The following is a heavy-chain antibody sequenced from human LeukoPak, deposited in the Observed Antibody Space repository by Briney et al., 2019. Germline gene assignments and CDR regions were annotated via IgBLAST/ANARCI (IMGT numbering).Heavy chain of an antibody. V-gene: IGHV3-9*01. D-gene: IGHD6-13*01. CDR2: ISWNSRSI. Sequence: GGSLRLSCAVSGFTFDDYAMHWLRQAPGKGLEWVSGISWNSRSIGYADSVKGRFTISRDNAKNSLYLQMNSLRAEDTALYYCAKVSGSSKQQLGYFDYWGQGTLVTVSS. CDR1: GFTFDDYA. J-gene: IGHJ4*02. CDR3: AKVSGSSKQQLGYFDY.